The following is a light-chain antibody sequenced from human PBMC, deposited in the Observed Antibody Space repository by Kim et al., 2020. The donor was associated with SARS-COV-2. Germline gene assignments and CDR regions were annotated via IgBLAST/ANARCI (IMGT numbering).Light chain of an antibody. CDR3: QHHTSWPLS. CDR1: QGVGKY. V-gene: IGKV3-11*01. Sequence: EIVLTQSPATLSLSPGERATLSCRASQGVGKYLAWHQQKPRQAPRLLIYAVSSRATGIPARFSGSGSGTDFTLTISSLEPEDFAVYYCQHHTSWPLSFGGGTKVDIK. CDR2: AVS. J-gene: IGKJ4*01.